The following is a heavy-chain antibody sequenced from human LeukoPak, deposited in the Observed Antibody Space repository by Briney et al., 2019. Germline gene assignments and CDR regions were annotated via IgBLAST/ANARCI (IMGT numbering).Heavy chain of an antibody. J-gene: IGHJ4*02. D-gene: IGHD3-22*01. CDR3: AKALWSDSGYYGDY. CDR2: ISGSGGTT. CDR1: GGSISSYY. V-gene: IGHV3-23*01. Sequence: ETLSLTCTVSGGSISSYYWSWVRQAPGKGLEWVSAISGSGGTTNYADSVKGRFTVSRDNSKNTVDLEMNSLRADDTAVYYCAKALWSDSGYYGDYWGQGTLVTVSS.